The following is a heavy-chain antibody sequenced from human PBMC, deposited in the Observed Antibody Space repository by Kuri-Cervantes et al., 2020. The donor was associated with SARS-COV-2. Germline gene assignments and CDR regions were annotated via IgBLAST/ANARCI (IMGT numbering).Heavy chain of an antibody. Sequence: ASVKVSCKVSGYTLTELSMHWVRQAPGKGLEWMGGFDPEDGETIYAQKFQGRVTMTEETSTDTAYMELSSLRSEDTAVYYCATDYHSNYLNPDSFDIWGQGTMVTVSS. V-gene: IGHV1-24*01. CDR3: ATDYHSNYLNPDSFDI. CDR2: FDPEDGET. J-gene: IGHJ3*02. D-gene: IGHD4-11*01. CDR1: GYTLTELS.